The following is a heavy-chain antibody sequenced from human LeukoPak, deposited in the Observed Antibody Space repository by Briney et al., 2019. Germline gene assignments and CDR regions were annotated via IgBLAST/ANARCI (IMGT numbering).Heavy chain of an antibody. D-gene: IGHD3-10*01. Sequence: SETLSLTCTVSGGSISSSSYYWSWIRQPAGKGLEWIGRIYTSGSTNYNPSLKSRVTMSVDTSKNQFSLKLSSVTAADTAVYYCARGGAITMVRGVTKGRLEFDPWGQGTLVTVSS. J-gene: IGHJ5*02. CDR2: IYTSGST. V-gene: IGHV4-61*02. CDR3: ARGGAITMVRGVTKGRLEFDP. CDR1: GGSISSSSYY.